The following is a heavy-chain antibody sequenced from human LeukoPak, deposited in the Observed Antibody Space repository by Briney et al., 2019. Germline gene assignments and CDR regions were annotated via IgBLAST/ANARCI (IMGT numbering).Heavy chain of an antibody. D-gene: IGHD5-12*01. CDR3: ARRAIVATIDY. V-gene: IGHV4-59*08. Sequence: SETLSLTCTVSGGSISSYYWSWIRQPPGKGLEWIGYIYYSGSTNYNPSLKSRVTISVDTSKNQFSLRLSSVTAADTAVYYCARRAIVATIDYWGHGTLVTVSS. CDR2: IYYSGST. J-gene: IGHJ4*01. CDR1: GGSISSYY.